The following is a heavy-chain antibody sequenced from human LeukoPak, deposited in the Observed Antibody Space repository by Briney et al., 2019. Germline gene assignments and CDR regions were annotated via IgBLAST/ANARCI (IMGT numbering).Heavy chain of an antibody. CDR2: INPSGWST. Sequence: GASVTVSCMASGYTFTSYYMHWVRQAPGQGLEWMGIINPSGWSTSYAQKFQGSVTMTRDTSTSTVYMEVSSLRSQDTALYYCARGADGSGWEAFDIWGQGTMVTVSS. CDR1: GYTFTSYY. D-gene: IGHD3-10*01. V-gene: IGHV1-46*01. CDR3: ARGADGSGWEAFDI. J-gene: IGHJ3*02.